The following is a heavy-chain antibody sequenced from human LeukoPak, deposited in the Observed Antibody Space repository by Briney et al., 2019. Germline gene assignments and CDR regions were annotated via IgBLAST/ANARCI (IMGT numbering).Heavy chain of an antibody. Sequence: PGGSLRLSCAASGFTFSSYWMGWVRQAPGKGLEWVANIKQEGSEKYYVDSVKGRFTISRDNAKNSLSLQMNSLRAEDTAVYYCARGVQWLVPDYWGQGTLVTVSS. J-gene: IGHJ4*02. CDR2: IKQEGSEK. CDR1: GFTFSSYW. D-gene: IGHD6-19*01. CDR3: ARGVQWLVPDY. V-gene: IGHV3-7*01.